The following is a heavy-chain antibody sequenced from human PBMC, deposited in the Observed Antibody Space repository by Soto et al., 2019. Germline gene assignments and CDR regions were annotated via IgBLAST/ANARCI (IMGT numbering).Heavy chain of an antibody. J-gene: IGHJ4*02. D-gene: IGHD2-8*01. V-gene: IGHV4-59*01. Sequence: SETLSLTCTVFGGSISNFYWSWIRQPPGKGLEWIGYISYSGNTNYNPSLKSRVSISVDTSKNQLSLNLTSVTAADTAVYYCARAPMVLSRSYFDSWGQGTPVTVSS. CDR2: ISYSGNT. CDR1: GGSISNFY. CDR3: ARAPMVLSRSYFDS.